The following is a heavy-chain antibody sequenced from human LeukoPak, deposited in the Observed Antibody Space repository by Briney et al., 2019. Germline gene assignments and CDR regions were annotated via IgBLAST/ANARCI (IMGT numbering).Heavy chain of an antibody. CDR3: ARDIGYGSGAYYFDY. J-gene: IGHJ4*02. CDR2: INPSGGST. CDR1: GYTFTGYY. D-gene: IGHD3-10*01. V-gene: IGHV1-46*01. Sequence: GASVKVSCKASGYTFTGYYMHWVRQAPGQGLEWMGIINPSGGSTSYAQKFQGRVTMTRDMSTSTVYMELSSLRSEDTAVYYCARDIGYGSGAYYFDYWGQGTLATVSS.